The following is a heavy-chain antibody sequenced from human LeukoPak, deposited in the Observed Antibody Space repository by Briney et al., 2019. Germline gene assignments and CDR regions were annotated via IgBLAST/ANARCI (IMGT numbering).Heavy chain of an antibody. CDR1: GFTFSSYG. Sequence: GGSLRLSCAASGFTFSSYGMHWVRQAPGKGLEWVAVISYDGSNKYYADSVKGRFTISRDNSKNTLYLQMNSLRAEDTAVYYCARDWDYYYMDVWGKGTTVTVSS. CDR3: ARDWDYYYMDV. CDR2: ISYDGSNK. J-gene: IGHJ6*03. D-gene: IGHD3-16*01. V-gene: IGHV3-30*03.